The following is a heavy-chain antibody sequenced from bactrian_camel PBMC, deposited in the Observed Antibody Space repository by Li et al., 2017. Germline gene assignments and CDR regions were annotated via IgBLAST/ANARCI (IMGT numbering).Heavy chain of an antibody. Sequence: HVQLVESGGGSALAGGSVRLSCAASGHIYSRRCVGWFRQAPGKEREGIASIDSGDGTTYYVETVKGRFTISQDNAKTTLYLQMNSLRPEDTAIYYCAAKRTNWCGRLLGPDEYDHWGQGTQVTVS. CDR3: AAKRTNWCGRLLGPDEYDH. J-gene: IGHJ4*01. CDR2: IDSGDGTT. D-gene: IGHD7*01. CDR1: GHIYSRRC. V-gene: IGHV3S68*01.